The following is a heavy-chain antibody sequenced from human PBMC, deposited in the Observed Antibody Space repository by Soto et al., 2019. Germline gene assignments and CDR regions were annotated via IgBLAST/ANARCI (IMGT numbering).Heavy chain of an antibody. V-gene: IGHV4-34*01. J-gene: IGHJ6*02. D-gene: IGHD2-15*01. CDR2: INHSGST. CDR1: GGSFSGYY. Sequence: QVQLQQWGAGLLKPSETLSLTCAVYGGSFSGYYWSWIRQPPGKGLEWIGEINHSGSTNYNPSLKRRVTISVDTSKNQFSLKLSSVTAADTAVYYCARGRGIVVVVAASIHYGMDVWGQGTTVTVSS. CDR3: ARGRGIVVVVAASIHYGMDV.